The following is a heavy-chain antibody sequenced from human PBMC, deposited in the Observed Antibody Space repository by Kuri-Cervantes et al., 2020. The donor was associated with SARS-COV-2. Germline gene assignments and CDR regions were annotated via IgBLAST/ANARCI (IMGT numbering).Heavy chain of an antibody. V-gene: IGHV3-23*01. CDR3: AKDQHGIVVVAAAIDY. CDR2: ISGSGGST. D-gene: IGHD2-15*01. CDR1: GFTFSSYG. J-gene: IGHJ4*02. Sequence: GESLKISCAASGFTFSSYGMHWVRQAPGKGLEWVSAISGSGGSTYYADSVKGRFTISRDNSKNTLYLQMNSLRAEDTAVYYCAKDQHGIVVVAAAIDYWGQGTLVTVSS.